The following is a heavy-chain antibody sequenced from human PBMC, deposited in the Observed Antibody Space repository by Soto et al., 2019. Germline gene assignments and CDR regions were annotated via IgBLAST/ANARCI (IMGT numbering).Heavy chain of an antibody. Sequence: GGSLRLSCAASGFTFSSYWMHWVRQAPGKGLVWVSRINSDGSSTSYADSVKGRFTISRDNAKNTLYLQMNSLRAEDTAVYYCARGLRVFSRSWYRGEGYYGMDVWGKETTVTVSS. V-gene: IGHV3-74*01. CDR3: ARGLRVFSRSWYRGEGYYGMDV. CDR2: INSDGSST. D-gene: IGHD6-13*01. J-gene: IGHJ6*04. CDR1: GFTFSSYW.